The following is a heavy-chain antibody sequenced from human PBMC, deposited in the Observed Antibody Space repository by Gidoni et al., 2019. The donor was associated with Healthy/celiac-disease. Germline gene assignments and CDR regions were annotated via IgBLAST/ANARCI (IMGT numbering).Heavy chain of an antibody. CDR2: INPNSGGT. V-gene: IGHV1-2*04. CDR1: GYTFTGYY. J-gene: IGHJ5*02. D-gene: IGHD1-26*01. Sequence: QVQLVQSGAEVKKPGASVKVSCKASGYTFTGYYMHWVRQAPGQGLEWMGWINPNSGGTNYAQKFQGWVTMTRDTSISTAYMELSRLRSDDTAVYYCARGGSFVGGANNWFDPWGQGTLVTVSS. CDR3: ARGGSFVGGANNWFDP.